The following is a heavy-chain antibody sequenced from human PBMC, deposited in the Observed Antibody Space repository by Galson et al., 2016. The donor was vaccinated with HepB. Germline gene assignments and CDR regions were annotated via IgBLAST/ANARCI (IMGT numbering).Heavy chain of an antibody. V-gene: IGHV4-61*01. J-gene: IGHJ6*02. D-gene: IGHD6-13*01. Sequence: ETLSLTCTVSGGSVTSGTYYWSWIRQPPGKGLEWIGHIYYSGGTNYSPSPKSRVTVSVDTSNNQFSLKLTSVTAADTAVYYCARGLYTSTWNGDYYALGVCGHGTTVTVSS. CDR3: ARGLYTSTWNGDYYALGV. CDR1: GGSVTSGTYY. CDR2: IYYSGGT.